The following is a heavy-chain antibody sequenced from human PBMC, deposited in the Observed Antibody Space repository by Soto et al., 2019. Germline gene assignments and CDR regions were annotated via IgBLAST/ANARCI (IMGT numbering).Heavy chain of an antibody. V-gene: IGHV2-5*02. CDR2: IYWDDDK. CDR3: ARKNDGDYPTDD. Sequence: QITLKESGPTRVKPTQTLTLTCTFSGFSLSTRGVGVGWIRQPPGKALEWLAVIYWDDDKRYSPSLQSILTINKSTSKNQVVLTMPNMDPVDTATYFCARKNDGDYPTDDWGQGTMVTVSS. J-gene: IGHJ4*02. D-gene: IGHD4-17*01. CDR1: GFSLSTRGVG.